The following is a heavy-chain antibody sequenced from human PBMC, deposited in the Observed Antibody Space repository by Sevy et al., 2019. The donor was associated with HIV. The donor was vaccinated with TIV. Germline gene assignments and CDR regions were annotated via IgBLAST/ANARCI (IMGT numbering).Heavy chain of an antibody. CDR3: ASKGGSRPKDAFDT. D-gene: IGHD3-10*01. V-gene: IGHV3-7*01. CDR1: GFSFSWYW. Sequence: GGSLRLSCAASGFSFSWYWMSWVRQTPEKGLEWVANIKQDGSEKNYVDSVKGRFTISRDNAKNSLYLQMNSLRDEDTAVYYCASKGGSRPKDAFDTWGPGTMVTVSS. CDR2: IKQDGSEK. J-gene: IGHJ3*02.